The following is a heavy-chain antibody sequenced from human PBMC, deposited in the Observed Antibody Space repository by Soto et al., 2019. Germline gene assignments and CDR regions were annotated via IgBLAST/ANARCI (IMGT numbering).Heavy chain of an antibody. CDR1: GFTFSNYA. D-gene: IGHD6-6*01. Sequence: GGSLRLSCAASGFTFSNYAINWVRQPPGKGLEWVSTISGIGGGTSYADSVKGRFTISRDNSKNTLYLQMNSLRAEDTAIYYCAKFRGGSSSCRCMDVWGKGTTVTVSS. CDR2: ISGIGGGT. V-gene: IGHV3-23*01. J-gene: IGHJ6*04. CDR3: AKFRGGSSSCRCMDV.